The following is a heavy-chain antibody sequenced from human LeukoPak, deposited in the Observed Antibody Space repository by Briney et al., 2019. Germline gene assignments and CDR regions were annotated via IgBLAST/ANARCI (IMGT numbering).Heavy chain of an antibody. CDR3: AIMHRYYDGSGYWVQ. V-gene: IGHV3-23*01. J-gene: IGHJ4*02. CDR2: ISTTGGTT. Sequence: GGSLRLSCAASGFTFSSYAMSWVRQGPGKGLEWVSGISTTGGTTSYADAVKGRFTISRDNPRNTLYMQMNSLRAEDTAVYYCAIMHRYYDGSGYWVQWGQGTLVTVSS. D-gene: IGHD3-22*01. CDR1: GFTFSSYA.